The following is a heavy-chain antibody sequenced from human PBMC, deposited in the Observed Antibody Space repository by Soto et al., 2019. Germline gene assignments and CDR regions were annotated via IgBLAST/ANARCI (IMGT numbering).Heavy chain of an antibody. J-gene: IGHJ2*01. Sequence: QVQLVQSGAEVKKPGASVKVSCKASGYTFTSYAMHSVRQAPGQRLEWMGWINAGNGNTKYSQKFQRRVTITRDTSASTAYMELSSLRSEDTAVYYCARVPGYSIGDLWGRGTLVTVSS. CDR2: INAGNGNT. D-gene: IGHD2-21*01. V-gene: IGHV1-3*01. CDR3: ARVPGYSIGDL. CDR1: GYTFTSYA.